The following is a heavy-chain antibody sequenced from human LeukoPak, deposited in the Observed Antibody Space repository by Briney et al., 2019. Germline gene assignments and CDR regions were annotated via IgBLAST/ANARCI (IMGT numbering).Heavy chain of an antibody. D-gene: IGHD3-10*01. V-gene: IGHV1-18*01. J-gene: IGHJ4*02. Sequence: ASVKVSCKASGYTFTSYGISWVRQAPGQGLEWMGCISAYNGNTNYAQTFQGRVTMTTDTSMSTAYMELRSLRSDDTAVYYCARDTYYYGSGSQLTPIDYWGQGTLVTVSS. CDR1: GYTFTSYG. CDR2: ISAYNGNT. CDR3: ARDTYYYGSGSQLTPIDY.